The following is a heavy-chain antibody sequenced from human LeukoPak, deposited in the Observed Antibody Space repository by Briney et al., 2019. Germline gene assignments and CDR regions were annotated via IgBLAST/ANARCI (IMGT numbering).Heavy chain of an antibody. CDR1: SGSISTSNYY. D-gene: IGHD7-27*01. J-gene: IGHJ4*02. V-gene: IGHV4-39*07. CDR3: ARGFRGDNFDY. Sequence: SETLSLTCTVSSGSISTSNYYWGWIRQSPGKGLEWIGTIHHSGTTYYNPSLKSRVTISVDTSKNQFSLNLRSVTAADTAVYYCARGFRGDNFDYWGQGTLVTVSS. CDR2: IHHSGTT.